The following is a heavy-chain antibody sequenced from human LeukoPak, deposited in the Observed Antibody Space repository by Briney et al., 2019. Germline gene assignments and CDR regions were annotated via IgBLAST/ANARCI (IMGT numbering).Heavy chain of an antibody. CDR1: GGSISSGGYY. CDR2: IYHSGST. V-gene: IGHV4-30-2*01. Sequence: PSQTLSLTCTVSGGSISSGGYYWSWIRQPPGKGLEWIGYIYHSGSTYYNPSLKSRVTISVDRSKNQFSLKLSSVTAADTAVYYCARAMGPALYCSSTSCSAPNWFDPWGQGTLVTVSS. D-gene: IGHD2-2*01. J-gene: IGHJ5*02. CDR3: ARAMGPALYCSSTSCSAPNWFDP.